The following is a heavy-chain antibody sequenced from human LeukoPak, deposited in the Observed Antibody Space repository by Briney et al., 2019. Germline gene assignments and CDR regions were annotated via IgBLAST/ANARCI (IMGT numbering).Heavy chain of an antibody. Sequence: SVKVSCKASGGTFSSYAISWVRQAPGQGLEWMGGIIPIFGTANYAQKFQDRVTITADESTSTAYMELSSLRSEDTAVYYCATVRGHRAFDIWGQGTMVTVSS. J-gene: IGHJ3*02. CDR3: ATVRGHRAFDI. CDR2: IIPIFGTA. CDR1: GGTFSSYA. D-gene: IGHD3-16*01. V-gene: IGHV1-69*13.